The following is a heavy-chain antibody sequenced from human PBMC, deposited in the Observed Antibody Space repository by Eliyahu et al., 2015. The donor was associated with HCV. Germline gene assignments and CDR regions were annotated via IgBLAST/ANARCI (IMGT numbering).Heavy chain of an antibody. Sequence: QVQLVESGGGLVKPGGSLRLSCAAXGFXFSAYYXSWXRQAPGKGLXWVSYISSSGXTIYYADSVKGRFTISRDNAKNSLYLQMNSLRAEDTAVYYCARDQGHNWRQFDPWGQGTLVTVSS. CDR1: GFXFSAYY. CDR3: ARDQGHNWRQFDP. CDR2: ISSSGXTI. V-gene: IGHV3-11*01. J-gene: IGHJ5*02. D-gene: IGHD1-20*01.